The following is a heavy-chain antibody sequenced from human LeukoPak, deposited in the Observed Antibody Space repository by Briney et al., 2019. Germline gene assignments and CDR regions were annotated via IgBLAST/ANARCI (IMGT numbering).Heavy chain of an antibody. V-gene: IGHV3-21*01. CDR1: GFTFSSYS. D-gene: IGHD3-16*01. J-gene: IGHJ5*02. Sequence: GGSLRLSCAASGFTFSSYSMNWVRQAPGKGLEWVSSISSSSSYIYYADSVKGRFTISRDNAKNSLYLQMNSLRAEDTAVYYCARDLGLNVGAPFDPWGQGTLVTVAS. CDR2: ISSSSSYI. CDR3: ARDLGLNVGAPFDP.